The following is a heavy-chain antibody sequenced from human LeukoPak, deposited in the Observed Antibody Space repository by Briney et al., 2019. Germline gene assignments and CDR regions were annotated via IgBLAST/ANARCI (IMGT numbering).Heavy chain of an antibody. CDR3: ARGGAYYYYGMDV. V-gene: IGHV4-59*01. D-gene: IGHD2-21*01. Sequence: PSETLSLTRTISGASITSYYWSWIRQPPGKGLQWIGYIFYSGSPNYNPSLNSRVTISADTSKKQISLKLTSVSAADTAVYYCARGGAYYYYGMDVWGQGTTVTVSS. CDR1: GASITSYY. J-gene: IGHJ6*02. CDR2: IFYSGSP.